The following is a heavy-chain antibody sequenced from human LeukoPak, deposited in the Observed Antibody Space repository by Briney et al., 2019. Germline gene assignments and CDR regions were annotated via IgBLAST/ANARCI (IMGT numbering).Heavy chain of an antibody. CDR1: GYTFTGYY. J-gene: IGHJ6*02. CDR3: ERDYDILTGYYRSYYYGMDV. D-gene: IGHD3-9*01. CDR2: INPNSGGT. Sequence: ASVKVSCKASGYTFTGYYMHWVRQAPGQGLEWMGWINPNSGGTNYAQKFQGRVTMTRDTSISTAYMELSRLRSDDTAVYYCERDYDILTGYYRSYYYGMDVWGQGTTVTVSS. V-gene: IGHV1-2*02.